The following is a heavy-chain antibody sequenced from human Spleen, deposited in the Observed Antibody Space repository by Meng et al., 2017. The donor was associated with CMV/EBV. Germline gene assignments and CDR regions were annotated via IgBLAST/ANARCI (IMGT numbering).Heavy chain of an antibody. CDR1: GYTFIGYY. D-gene: IGHD6-13*01. CDR2: INPETGDA. J-gene: IGHJ6*02. Sequence: ASVKVSCKASGYTFIGYYMHWMRQAPGQGLEWMGWINPETGDANYAQKFQGRVTMTRDTSISTDYMELSRLRSDDTAVYYCASGRGSSWYVHYYGMDVWGQGTTVTVSS. CDR3: ASGRGSSWYVHYYGMDV. V-gene: IGHV1-2*02.